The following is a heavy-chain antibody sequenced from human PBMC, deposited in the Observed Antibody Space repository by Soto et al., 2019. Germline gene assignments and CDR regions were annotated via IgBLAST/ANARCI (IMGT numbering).Heavy chain of an antibody. V-gene: IGHV4-34*01. J-gene: IGHJ5*02. D-gene: IGHD6-13*01. CDR3: ARGGPADTRGSQYNLFDP. CDR1: GGSFSGYY. Sequence: QVQLQQWGAGLLKPSETLSLTCAVSGGSFSGYYWSWIRQHPGKGLEGMGEINHSGSTKYNPSVQSRVTISVGTSKNQFSLKLSSVTAADTAVYYCARGGPADTRGSQYNLFDPWGQGTLVTVSS. CDR2: INHSGST.